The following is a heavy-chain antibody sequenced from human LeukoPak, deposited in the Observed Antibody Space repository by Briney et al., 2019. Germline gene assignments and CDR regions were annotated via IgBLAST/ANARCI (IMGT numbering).Heavy chain of an antibody. V-gene: IGHV4-61*01. D-gene: IGHD3-10*01. J-gene: IGHJ4*02. CDR3: ARHGGPWFGELLFDY. CDR1: GGSISSGSYY. Sequence: PSQTLSLTCTVSGGSISSGSYYWSWIRQPPGKGLEWIGYIYYSGSTNYNPSLKSRVTISVDTSKNQFSLKLSSVTAADTAVYYCARHGGPWFGELLFDYWGQGTLVTVSS. CDR2: IYYSGST.